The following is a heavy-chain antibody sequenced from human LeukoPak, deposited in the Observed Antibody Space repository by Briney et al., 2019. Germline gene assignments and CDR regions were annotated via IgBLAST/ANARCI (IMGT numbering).Heavy chain of an antibody. J-gene: IGHJ4*02. Sequence: ASVKDSCKASGYTFTAYYIHWVRQAPGQGLEWMGWISPNTGVTNYAQNFQGRVTMTRDTSISTAYMELSSLRSDDTAVYYCARDWGLSGSYYGFSDYWGQGTLVTVSS. CDR3: ARDWGLSGSYYGFSDY. D-gene: IGHD3-10*01. CDR2: ISPNTGVT. V-gene: IGHV1-2*02. CDR1: GYTFTAYY.